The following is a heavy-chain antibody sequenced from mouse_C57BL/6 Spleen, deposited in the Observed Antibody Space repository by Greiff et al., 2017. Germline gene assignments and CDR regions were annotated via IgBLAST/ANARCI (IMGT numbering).Heavy chain of an antibody. Sequence: EVQVVESGGGLVKPGGSLKLSCAASGFTFSDYGMHWVRQAPEKGLEWVAYISSGSSTIYYADTVKGRFTISRDNAKNTLFLQMTSLSSEDTAMYYCARADGSSAMDYWGQGTSVTVSS. CDR2: ISSGSSTI. CDR1: GFTFSDYG. D-gene: IGHD1-1*01. J-gene: IGHJ4*01. CDR3: ARADGSSAMDY. V-gene: IGHV5-17*01.